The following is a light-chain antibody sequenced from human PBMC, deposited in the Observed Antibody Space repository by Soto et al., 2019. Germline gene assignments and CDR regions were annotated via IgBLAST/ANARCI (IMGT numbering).Light chain of an antibody. J-gene: IGKJ5*01. CDR3: LQYNNWPT. CDR2: GAS. V-gene: IGKV3-15*01. CDR1: QGVSSN. Sequence: EIVMTQSPATLSVSPGERATLSCRASQGVSSNLAWYQQKPGQAPRLLIYGASTRATGIPARFSGSGSGTEFTLTISSLQSEDFAVYYCLQYNNWPTFGQGTRLEIK.